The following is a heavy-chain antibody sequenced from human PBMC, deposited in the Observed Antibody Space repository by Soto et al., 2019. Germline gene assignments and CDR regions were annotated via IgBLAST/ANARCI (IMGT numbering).Heavy chain of an antibody. CDR1: SASHGAPC. Sequence: ASMSLSRGFLSASHGAPCGAWISTSRDKGLEWIGEVHPSGSTDYNPSLKSRLTLSLDTSKNQFSLKLNSVTAADTAVYFCARVPSPFDFYYAMDGWGQGTTVTGSS. CDR3: ARVPSPFDFYYAMDG. D-gene: IGHD3-16*01. CDR2: VHPSGST. J-gene: IGHJ6*02. V-gene: IGHV4-34*01.